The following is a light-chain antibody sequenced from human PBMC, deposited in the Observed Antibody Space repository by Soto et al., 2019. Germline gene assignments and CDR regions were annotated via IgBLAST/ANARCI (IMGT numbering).Light chain of an antibody. CDR1: QGIYNY. Sequence: DIQMTQSPSSLSASVGDRVTITCRASQGIYNYLACNQQKPGKAPKLLIYAASTLEAGVPSRFSGSGSGTDFILTISSLQPEDVATYYCHKYNSSLLTFGQGTRLEIK. V-gene: IGKV1-27*01. CDR2: AAS. J-gene: IGKJ5*01. CDR3: HKYNSSLLT.